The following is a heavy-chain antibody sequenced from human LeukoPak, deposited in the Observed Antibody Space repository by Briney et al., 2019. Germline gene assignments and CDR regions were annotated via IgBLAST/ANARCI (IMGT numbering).Heavy chain of an antibody. Sequence: GGSLRLSCAASGFTFDDYGMSWVRQAPGKWLEWVSGINWNGGSTGYADSVKGRFTISRDNAKNSLYLQMNSLRAEDTALYYCARDYGDYGFGQGGYWGQGTLVTVSS. CDR3: ARDYGDYGFGQGGY. J-gene: IGHJ4*02. CDR1: GFTFDDYG. V-gene: IGHV3-20*04. D-gene: IGHD4-17*01. CDR2: INWNGGST.